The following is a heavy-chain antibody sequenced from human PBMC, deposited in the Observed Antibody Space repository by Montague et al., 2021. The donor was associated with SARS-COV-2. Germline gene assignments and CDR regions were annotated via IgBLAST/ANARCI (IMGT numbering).Heavy chain of an antibody. J-gene: IGHJ6*02. CDR3: ARTAGTDYTGYYYYAMDV. CDR2: IDWDDDK. D-gene: IGHD3-10*01. CDR1: GGSFSDYF. V-gene: IGHV2-70*11. Sequence: TLSLTCAVYGGSFSDYFWTWTRQPPGKALEWLARIDWDDDKHYSTSLKTRLTISKGTSKNQVVLTMTNMDPVDTATYYCARTAGTDYTGYYYYAMDVWGQGTTVTVSS.